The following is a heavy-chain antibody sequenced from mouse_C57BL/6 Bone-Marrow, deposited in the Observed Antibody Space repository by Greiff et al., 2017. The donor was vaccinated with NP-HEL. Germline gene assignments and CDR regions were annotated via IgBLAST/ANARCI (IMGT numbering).Heavy chain of an antibody. CDR2: INPSSGYT. D-gene: IGHD1-1*01. V-gene: IGHV1-7*01. J-gene: IGHJ4*01. CDR3: AIYGSSLYAMDY. Sequence: QVHVKQSGAELAKPGASVKLSCKASGYTFTSYWMHWVKQRPGQGLEWIGYINPSSGYTKYNQKFKDKATLTADKSSSTAYMQLSSLTYEDSAVYYCAIYGSSLYAMDYWGQGTSVTVSS. CDR1: GYTFTSYW.